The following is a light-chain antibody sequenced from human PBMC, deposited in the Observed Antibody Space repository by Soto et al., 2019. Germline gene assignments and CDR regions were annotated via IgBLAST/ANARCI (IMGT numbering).Light chain of an antibody. CDR3: QYYESSLSGYV. CDR2: GNS. V-gene: IGLV1-40*01. J-gene: IGLJ1*01. Sequence: QSVLTQPPSVSGAPGQKVTISCTGSSSNIGAGYDVNWYHQLPGTAPKLLIHGNSNRPSGVPDRFSGSKSGTSASLAITGLQAEDEADYFCQYYESSLSGYVLGTGTKVTVL. CDR1: SSNIGAGYD.